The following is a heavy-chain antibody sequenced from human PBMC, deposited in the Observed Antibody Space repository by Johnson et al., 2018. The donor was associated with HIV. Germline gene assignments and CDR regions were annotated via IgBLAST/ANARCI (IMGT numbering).Heavy chain of an antibody. D-gene: IGHD6-19*01. CDR3: ARKQWLEIPSDAFDV. Sequence: QVQLVESGGGVVQPGTSLRLSCTASGFAFSSYALHWVRQAPGKGLEWVAVISYDGRDAYYADSVKGRFTSSRDNSKNTLYLQMNSLRAEDTAVYYCARKQWLEIPSDAFDVWGQGTMVTVSS. CDR1: GFAFSSYA. J-gene: IGHJ3*01. V-gene: IGHV3-30*04. CDR2: ISYDGRDA.